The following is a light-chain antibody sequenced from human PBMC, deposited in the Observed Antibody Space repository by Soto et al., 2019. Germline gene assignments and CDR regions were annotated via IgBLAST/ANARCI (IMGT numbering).Light chain of an antibody. CDR3: QQYNNWPPT. J-gene: IGKJ2*01. CDR2: GAS. CDR1: QSVRSK. V-gene: IGKV3-15*01. Sequence: EKVMTQSPATLSVSPGKRATLSCRASQSVRSKLAWYQQKPGQAPRLLIYGASTRASGISARFSGSGSGTDFTLTISSLESEDFAVYYCQQYNNWPPTFGQGTKLEIK.